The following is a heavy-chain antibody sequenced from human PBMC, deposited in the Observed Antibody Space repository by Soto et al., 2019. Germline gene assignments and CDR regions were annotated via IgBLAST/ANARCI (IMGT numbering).Heavy chain of an antibody. J-gene: IGHJ4*02. V-gene: IGHV3-30-3*01. CDR3: ARVPEAGRPLFDY. CDR1: GFSFSSQA. D-gene: IGHD6-6*01. Sequence: PGGSLRLSCAASGFSFSSQAMHWVRQAPGKGLEWVAVISSDGTNKHYADSVKGRFTISRDNSKNTLYLQMHSLRAEDTAVYYCARVPEAGRPLFDYWGQGALVTVSS. CDR2: ISSDGTNK.